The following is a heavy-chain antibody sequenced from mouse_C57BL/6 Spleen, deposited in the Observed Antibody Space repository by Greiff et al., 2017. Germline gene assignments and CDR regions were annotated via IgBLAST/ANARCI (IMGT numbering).Heavy chain of an antibody. CDR3: TPTVVANDYAMDY. Sequence: QVQLKQSGAELVRPGASVTLSCKASGYTFTDYEMHWVKQTPVHGLEWIGAIDPETGGTAYNQKFKGKAILTADKSSSTAYMEVRSLTSEDSAVYDCTPTVVANDYAMDYWGQGTSVTVSS. J-gene: IGHJ4*01. CDR2: IDPETGGT. CDR1: GYTFTDYE. D-gene: IGHD1-1*01. V-gene: IGHV1-15*01.